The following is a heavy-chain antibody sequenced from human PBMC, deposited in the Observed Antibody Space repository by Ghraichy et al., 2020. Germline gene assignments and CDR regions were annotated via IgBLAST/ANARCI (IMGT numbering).Heavy chain of an antibody. Sequence: GGSLRLSCAASGFTFSSYGMHWVRQAPGKGLEWVAVISYDGSNKYYADSVKGRFTISRDNSKNTLYLQMNSLRAEDTAVYYCAKDRSPTGEGYYFDYWGQGTLVTVSS. D-gene: IGHD7-27*01. CDR1: GFTFSSYG. J-gene: IGHJ4*02. CDR2: ISYDGSNK. CDR3: AKDRSPTGEGYYFDY. V-gene: IGHV3-30*18.